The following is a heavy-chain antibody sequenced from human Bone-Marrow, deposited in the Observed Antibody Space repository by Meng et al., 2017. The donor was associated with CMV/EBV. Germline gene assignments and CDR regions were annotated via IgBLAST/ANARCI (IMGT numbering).Heavy chain of an antibody. Sequence: ASVKVSCKASGYTFTSYDINWVRQATGQGLEWMGWMNPNRGNTGYAQKFQGRVTMTRNTSISTAYMELSSLRSEDTAVYYCARGGSEVVPAAIGYYGMDVWGQGTTVTVSS. CDR2: MNPNRGNT. CDR3: ARGGSEVVPAAIGYYGMDV. CDR1: GYTFTSYD. V-gene: IGHV1-8*01. J-gene: IGHJ6*02. D-gene: IGHD2-2*02.